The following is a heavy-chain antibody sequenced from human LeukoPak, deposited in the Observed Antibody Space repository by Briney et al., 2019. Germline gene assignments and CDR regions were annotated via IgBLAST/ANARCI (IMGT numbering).Heavy chain of an antibody. J-gene: IGHJ4*02. CDR1: GYTFTDYY. D-gene: IGHD3-9*01. Sequence: ASIKVSCKASGYTFTDYYIHWVRQAPGQGLEWMGWINPNNGGTNYAQKFQGRVTMTRDTSISTAYMELSRLRSDDTAVYYCARVTGYTIEDYFDYWGQGTLVTVSS. CDR3: ARVTGYTIEDYFDY. CDR2: INPNNGGT. V-gene: IGHV1-2*02.